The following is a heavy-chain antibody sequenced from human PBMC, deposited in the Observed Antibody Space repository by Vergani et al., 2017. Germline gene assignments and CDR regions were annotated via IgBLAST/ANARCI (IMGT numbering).Heavy chain of an antibody. D-gene: IGHD2-2*01. CDR3: AKGQYQLPQHNWFDP. CDR1: GFPFSSYA. CDR2: ISGSGGST. V-gene: IGHV3-23*01. Sequence: EVQLLESGGGLVQPGGSLRLSCAASGFPFSSYAMSWVRQAPGKGLEWVSAISGSGGSTSYADSVKGRFTISRDNSKNTLYLPMNSLRAEDTAVYYCAKGQYQLPQHNWFDPWGQGTLVTVSS. J-gene: IGHJ5*02.